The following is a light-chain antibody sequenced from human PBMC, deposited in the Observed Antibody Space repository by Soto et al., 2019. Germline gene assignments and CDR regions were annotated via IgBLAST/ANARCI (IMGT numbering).Light chain of an antibody. Sequence: DIQMTQSPSTLSAFVGDRVSVTCRASQSISTWLAWYQQKPGKAPKLLIYRASSLQSGVPSRFSGSGSGTEFTLTISSLQTDDFATYYCLQYDNYWTFGQGTKVEIK. CDR2: RAS. V-gene: IGKV1-5*03. CDR1: QSISTW. CDR3: LQYDNYWT. J-gene: IGKJ1*01.